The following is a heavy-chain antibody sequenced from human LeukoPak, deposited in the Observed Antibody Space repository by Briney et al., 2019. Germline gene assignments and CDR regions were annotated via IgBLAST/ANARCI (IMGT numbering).Heavy chain of an antibody. Sequence: GGSLRLSCAASGFTFSSYWMSWVRQTPGKGLEWVANIKQDGSDKYYVDSVKGRFTISKDNAKSSLYLQMNSLRAEDTAVYYCARAWIELWSHDYWGQGTLVTVSS. V-gene: IGHV3-7*03. J-gene: IGHJ4*02. D-gene: IGHD5-18*01. CDR2: IKQDGSDK. CDR3: ARAWIELWSHDY. CDR1: GFTFSSYW.